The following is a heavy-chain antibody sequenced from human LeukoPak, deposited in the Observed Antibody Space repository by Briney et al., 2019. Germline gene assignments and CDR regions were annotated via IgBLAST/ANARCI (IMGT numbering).Heavy chain of an antibody. CDR3: ARDPALFSYDILGFDP. Sequence: ASVKVSCKASGYTFTSYDINWVRQATGQGLEWMGWMNPNSGNTGYAQKFQGRVTITRNTSISTAYMELSSLRSEDTAVYYCARDPALFSYDILGFDPWGQGTLVTVSS. CDR2: MNPNSGNT. J-gene: IGHJ5*02. D-gene: IGHD3-9*01. CDR1: GYTFTSYD. V-gene: IGHV1-8*03.